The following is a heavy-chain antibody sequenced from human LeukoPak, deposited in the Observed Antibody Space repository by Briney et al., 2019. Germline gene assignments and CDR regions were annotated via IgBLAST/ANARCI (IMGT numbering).Heavy chain of an antibody. CDR1: GYTFTSYA. Sequence: EASVKVSCKASGYTFTSYAMNWVRQAPGQGLEWMGWINTNTGNPTYAQGFTGRFVFSLDTSVSTAYLQISSLKAEDTAVYNCARSIGRYFDWLWQVAPPHDYWGQGTLVTVSS. J-gene: IGHJ4*02. CDR3: ARSIGRYFDWLWQVAPPHDY. V-gene: IGHV7-4-1*02. CDR2: INTNTGNP. D-gene: IGHD3-9*01.